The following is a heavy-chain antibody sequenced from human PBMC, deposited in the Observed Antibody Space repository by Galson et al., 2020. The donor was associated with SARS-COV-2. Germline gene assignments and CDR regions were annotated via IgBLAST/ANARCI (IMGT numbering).Heavy chain of an antibody. CDR1: GGSISSYY. D-gene: IGHD1-7*01. Sequence: SETLSLTCTVSGGSISSYYWSWIRQPPGKGLEWIGYIYYSGSTNYNPSLKSRVTISVDTSKNQFSLKLSSVTAADTAVYYCAAHNWNYTPSGYWGQGTLVTVSS. CDR2: IYYSGST. J-gene: IGHJ4*02. V-gene: IGHV4-59*01. CDR3: AAHNWNYTPSGY.